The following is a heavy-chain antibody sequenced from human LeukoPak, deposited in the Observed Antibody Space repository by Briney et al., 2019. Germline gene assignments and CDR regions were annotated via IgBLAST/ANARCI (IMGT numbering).Heavy chain of an antibody. CDR2: INPSGGST. D-gene: IGHD5-12*01. J-gene: IGHJ3*02. Sequence: ASVKVSCKASGYTFTSYYMHWVRQAPGQGLEWMGIINPSGGSTSYAQKFQGRVTMTRDTSTSTVYMELSSLRSEDTAVYYCAAGTPNIVAHDAFDIWGQGTMVTVSS. V-gene: IGHV1-46*01. CDR1: GYTFTSYY. CDR3: AAGTPNIVAHDAFDI.